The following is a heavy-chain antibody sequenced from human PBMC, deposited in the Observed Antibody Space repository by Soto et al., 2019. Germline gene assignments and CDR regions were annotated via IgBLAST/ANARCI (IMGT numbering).Heavy chain of an antibody. D-gene: IGHD1-26*01. V-gene: IGHV1-18*01. J-gene: IGHJ5*02. CDR3: ARVVGALGHWFDP. Sequence: ASVKVSCKASGYTFTSYGISWVRQAPGQGLEWMGRISAYNGNTNYAQKLQGRVTMTTDTSTSTAYMKLRSLRSDDTAVCYCARVVGALGHWFDPWGQGTLVTVSS. CDR2: ISAYNGNT. CDR1: GYTFTSYG.